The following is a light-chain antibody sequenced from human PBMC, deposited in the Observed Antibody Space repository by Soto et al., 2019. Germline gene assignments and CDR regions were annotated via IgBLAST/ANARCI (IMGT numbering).Light chain of an antibody. CDR3: SSYTSSSTLDV. Sequence: QSALTQPASVSGSPGQTITISCTGTSSDVGGYNYVSWYQQHPGKAPKLMISEVSNRPSGVSNRFSDSKSGNTASLTISGLQAEDEADYYCSSYTSSSTLDVFGTGTKVTVL. CDR2: EVS. V-gene: IGLV2-14*01. J-gene: IGLJ1*01. CDR1: SSDVGGYNY.